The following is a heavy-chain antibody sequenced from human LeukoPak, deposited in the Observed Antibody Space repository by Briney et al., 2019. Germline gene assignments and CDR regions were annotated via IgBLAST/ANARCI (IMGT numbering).Heavy chain of an antibody. CDR1: GGSISSSSYY. D-gene: IGHD3-22*01. CDR3: TPQWGYYDSSGYXFDI. CDR2: IYYSGST. Sequence: SETLSLTCTVSGGSISSSSYYWGWIRQPPGKGLEWIGSIYYSGSTYYNPSLKSRVTISVDTSKNQFSLKLSSVTAADTAVYYCTPQWGYYDSSGYXFDIWXQGTMVTVSS. J-gene: IGHJ3*02. V-gene: IGHV4-39*01.